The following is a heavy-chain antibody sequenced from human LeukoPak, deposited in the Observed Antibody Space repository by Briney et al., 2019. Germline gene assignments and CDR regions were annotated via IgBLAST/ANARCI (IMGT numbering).Heavy chain of an antibody. CDR2: IYYSGST. J-gene: IGHJ4*02. D-gene: IGHD3-10*01. CDR1: GGSISSYY. Sequence: SETLSLTCTVSGGSISSYYWSWIRQPPAKGLEWIGYIYYSGSTNYNPSLKSRVTISVDTSKNQFSLKLSSVTAADTAVYYCARVVGGSTYYFDYWGQGTLVTVSS. V-gene: IGHV4-59*01. CDR3: ARVVGGSTYYFDY.